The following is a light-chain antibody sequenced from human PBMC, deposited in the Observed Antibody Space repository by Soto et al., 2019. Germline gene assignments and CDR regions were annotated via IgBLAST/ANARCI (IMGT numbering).Light chain of an antibody. CDR3: QQYNKWPLT. CDR2: GAS. CDR1: QRVSSN. V-gene: IGKV3-15*01. J-gene: IGKJ1*01. Sequence: ELVMTQSPVTLSVSPGERATLSCRASQRVSSNVAWYQQKPGQAPRLLIYGASTRATGIPVRFSGSASGTEFTLTISSLQSEDFTVYYCQQYNKWPLTFGQGTKVDIK.